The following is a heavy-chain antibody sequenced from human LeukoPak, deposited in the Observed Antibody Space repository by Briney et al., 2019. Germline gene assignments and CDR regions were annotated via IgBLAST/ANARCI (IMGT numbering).Heavy chain of an antibody. J-gene: IGHJ4*02. CDR2: ISGSGGNT. D-gene: IGHD3-10*01. V-gene: IGHV3-23*01. CDR3: AKWIMVRGVNDY. CDR1: GFTFSSYA. Sequence: GGSLRLSCAASGFTFSSYAMSWVRQAPGKGLDWVSAISGSGGNTYYADSVKGRFTISRDNSKNTLYLQMNSLRAEDTAVYYCAKWIMVRGVNDYWGQGTLVTVSS.